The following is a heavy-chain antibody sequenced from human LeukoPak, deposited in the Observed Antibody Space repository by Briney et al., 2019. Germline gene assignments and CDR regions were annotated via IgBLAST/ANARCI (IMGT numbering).Heavy chain of an antibody. J-gene: IGHJ4*02. D-gene: IGHD2-15*01. CDR1: GYRFTSYW. Sequence: GGSLKISCKGSGYRFTSYWIGWVRQMPGKGLEWMGIIYPGDSDTRYSPSFQGQVTISADKSISTAYLQWSSLKASDTAMYYCARPLQGYCSGGSCQYSYFDYWGQGTLVTVSS. CDR3: ARPLQGYCSGGSCQYSYFDY. V-gene: IGHV5-51*01. CDR2: IYPGDSDT.